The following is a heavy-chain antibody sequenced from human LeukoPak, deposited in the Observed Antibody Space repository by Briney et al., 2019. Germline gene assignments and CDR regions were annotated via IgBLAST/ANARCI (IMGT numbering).Heavy chain of an antibody. Sequence: GGSLRLSCAASGFTFSSYWMHWVRQAPGKGLVWVSRINSDGSSTSYADSVKGRFTISRDNAKNTLYLQMNSLRAEDTAVYYCARADYYCSSPSSGIDYWGQGTLVTVSS. J-gene: IGHJ4*02. CDR2: INSDGSST. D-gene: IGHD2-2*01. CDR1: GFTFSSYW. V-gene: IGHV3-74*01. CDR3: ARADYYCSSPSSGIDY.